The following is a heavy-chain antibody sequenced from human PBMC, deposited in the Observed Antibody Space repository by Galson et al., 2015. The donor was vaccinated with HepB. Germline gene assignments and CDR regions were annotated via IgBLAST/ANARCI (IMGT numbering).Heavy chain of an antibody. Sequence: PALVKPTQTLTLTCTFSGFSLSTSGVGVGWIRQPPGKALEWLALIYWDDDKRYSPSLKSRLTITKDTSKNQVVLTMTNMDPVDTTTYYLAHSANRRTPGNWFDPWRQWTLVTV. CDR2: IYWDDDK. D-gene: IGHD1-14*01. J-gene: IGHJ5*02. CDR1: GFSLSTSGVG. CDR3: AHSANRRTPGNWFDP. V-gene: IGHV2-5*02.